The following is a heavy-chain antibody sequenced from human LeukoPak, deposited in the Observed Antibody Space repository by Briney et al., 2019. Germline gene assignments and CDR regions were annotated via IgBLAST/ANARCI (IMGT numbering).Heavy chain of an antibody. CDR1: GDSVSSNSAA. CDR3: AQSYSVRWGPESYYYFYVDV. Sequence: SQTLSLTCAISGDSVSSNSAAWNCIRQSASRGLEWRGRTYYRSKWYYDYATSVKGRITINPDTSKNPFSLQLSSVTSEDTAVYYCAQSYSVRWGPESYYYFYVDVWGKGTTITVSS. CDR2: TYYRSKWYY. V-gene: IGHV6-1*01. J-gene: IGHJ6*03. D-gene: IGHD5/OR15-5a*01.